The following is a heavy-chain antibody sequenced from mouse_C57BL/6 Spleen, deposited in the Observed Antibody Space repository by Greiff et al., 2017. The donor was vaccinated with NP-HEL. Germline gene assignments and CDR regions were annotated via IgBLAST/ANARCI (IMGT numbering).Heavy chain of an antibody. CDR1: GFNIKDYY. D-gene: IGHD2-3*01. CDR2: IDPADGDT. V-gene: IGHV14-1*01. J-gene: IGHJ2*01. CDR3: TEDGYYGY. Sequence: EVQLQQSGAELVRPGASVKLSCTASGFNIKDYYMHWVKQRPDQGLAWIGRIDPADGDTEYAPKFKGKATLTADTSSNTAYLQLSSLTSEDTAVYYCTEDGYYGYWGQGTTLTVSS.